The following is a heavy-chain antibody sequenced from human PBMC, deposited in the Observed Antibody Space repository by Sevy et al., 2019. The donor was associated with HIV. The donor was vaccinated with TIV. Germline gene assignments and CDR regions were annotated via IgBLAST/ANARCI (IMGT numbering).Heavy chain of an antibody. CDR1: GFTFSSYE. Sequence: GGSLRLSCAASGFTFSSYEMNWVRQAPGKGLEWVSYISSSGSTIYYADSVKGRFTISRDNAKNSLYLQMNSLRAEDMAVYYCARERIAAAGTYDYYYYYMDVWGKGTTVTVSS. V-gene: IGHV3-48*03. CDR3: ARERIAAAGTYDYYYYYMDV. J-gene: IGHJ6*03. CDR2: ISSSGSTI. D-gene: IGHD6-13*01.